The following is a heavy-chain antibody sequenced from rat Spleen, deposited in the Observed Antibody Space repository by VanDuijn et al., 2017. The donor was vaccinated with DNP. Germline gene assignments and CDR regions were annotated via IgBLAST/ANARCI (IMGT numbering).Heavy chain of an antibody. V-gene: IGHV5-22*01. Sequence: EVQLVESGGGLVQPGRSLKLSCAASGFTFSDYYMAWVRQAPAKGLEWVAYIRYDGGSTYYGDSVKGRFIIFRDDAKNTQYLQMDSLRSEDTATYYCARHEDYSSYGHWGQGVMVTVSS. D-gene: IGHD1-2*01. CDR1: GFTFSDYY. CDR2: IRYDGGST. CDR3: ARHEDYSSYGH. J-gene: IGHJ2*01.